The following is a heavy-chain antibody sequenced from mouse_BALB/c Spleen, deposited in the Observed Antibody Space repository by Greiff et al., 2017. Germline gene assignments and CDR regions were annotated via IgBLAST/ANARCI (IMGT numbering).Heavy chain of an antibody. D-gene: IGHD2-4*01. CDR1: GYTFTSYW. V-gene: IGHV1-69*02. Sequence: QVQLQQPGGELVKPGASVKLSCKASGYTFTSYWMHWVKQRPGQGLEWIGEIDPSDSYTNYNQKFKGKATLTVDKSSSTAYMQLSSLTSEDSAVYYCARWDDYGYFDYWGQGTTLTVSS. J-gene: IGHJ2*01. CDR3: ARWDDYGYFDY. CDR2: IDPSDSYT.